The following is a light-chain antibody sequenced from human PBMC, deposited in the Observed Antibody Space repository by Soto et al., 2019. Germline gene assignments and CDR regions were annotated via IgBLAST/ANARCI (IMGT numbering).Light chain of an antibody. CDR2: DAS. V-gene: IGKV3-11*01. CDR3: QQRSNWPPTWT. J-gene: IGKJ1*01. CDR1: QXVXXY. Sequence: EIVXXXSPAXXXLSPGEXXTXXXXXSQXVXXYLAWYQQKPGQAPRLLIYDASNRATGIPARFSGSGSGTDFTLTISSLEPEDFAVYYCQQRSNWPPTWTFGQGTKVEIK.